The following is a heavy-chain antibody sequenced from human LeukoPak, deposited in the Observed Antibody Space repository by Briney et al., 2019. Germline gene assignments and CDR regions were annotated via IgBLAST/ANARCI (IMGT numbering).Heavy chain of an antibody. J-gene: IGHJ4*02. CDR1: GFSFSSYA. CDR3: AKDKGSSGWYYDY. D-gene: IGHD6-19*01. V-gene: IGHV3-30*02. Sequence: GGSLRLSCAASGFSFSSYAMHWVRQAPGKGLEWVAFIRYDGSNKYYADSVMGRFTISRDNSKNTLYLQMNSPRAEDTAVYYCAKDKGSSGWYYDYWGQGTLVTVSS. CDR2: IRYDGSNK.